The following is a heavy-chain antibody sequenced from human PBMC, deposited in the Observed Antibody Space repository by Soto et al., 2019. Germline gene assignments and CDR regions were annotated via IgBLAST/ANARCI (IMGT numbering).Heavy chain of an antibody. V-gene: IGHV1-18*01. CDR3: ARDAAWFGDVSGTCPY. Sequence: QVQLVQSGAEVKKPGASVKVSCKASGYTFTSYGISWVRQAPGQGLEGMGWISAYNGNPNYAQKLQGRVTLTTDTSTSTAYVELRSLRSDDTAVYYCARDAAWFGDVSGTCPYWGQGTLVTVSS. CDR2: ISAYNGNP. D-gene: IGHD3-10*01. J-gene: IGHJ4*02. CDR1: GYTFTSYG.